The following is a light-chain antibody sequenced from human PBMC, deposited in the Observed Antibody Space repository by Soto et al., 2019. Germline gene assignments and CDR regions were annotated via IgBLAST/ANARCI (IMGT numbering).Light chain of an antibody. CDR1: QSISNW. J-gene: IGKJ1*01. Sequence: DIQMTQSPSTLSASVGDRVTITCRASQSISNWLAWYQQKPGKAPKVLVYKASSLESGVPSRFSGSGSWTEFTLTISSLQPDYFATYYCQQYDSYPWTFGQGTKVEVK. CDR2: KAS. V-gene: IGKV1-5*03. CDR3: QQYDSYPWT.